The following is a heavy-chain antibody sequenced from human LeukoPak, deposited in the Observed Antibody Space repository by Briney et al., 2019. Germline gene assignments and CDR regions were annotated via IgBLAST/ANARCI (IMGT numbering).Heavy chain of an antibody. V-gene: IGHV1-2*02. CDR3: ARGPKRSIGHY. J-gene: IGHJ4*02. CDR1: GYTFTYYS. Sequence: ASXKXSCXASGYTFTYYSMHWVRQAPGQGLEWMRWINPTSGGTSYAQKFQGRVTMTRNTSISTAYMELSSLRSEDTAVYYCARGPKRSIGHYWGQGTLVTVSS. CDR2: INPTSGGT. D-gene: IGHD3-10*01.